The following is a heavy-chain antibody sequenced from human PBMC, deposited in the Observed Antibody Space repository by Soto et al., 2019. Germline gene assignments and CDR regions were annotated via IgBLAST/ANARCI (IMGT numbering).Heavy chain of an antibody. Sequence: QVQLVASGGGVVQPGRSLRLSCAASGFTFSSYGMHWVRQAPGKGLEWVAVIWYDGSNKYYADSVKGRFTISRDNSKNTLYLQMNSLRAEDTAVYYCARELGYCSGGSCYGFDYWGQGTLVTVSS. CDR3: ARELGYCSGGSCYGFDY. CDR1: GFTFSSYG. CDR2: IWYDGSNK. D-gene: IGHD2-15*01. V-gene: IGHV3-33*01. J-gene: IGHJ4*02.